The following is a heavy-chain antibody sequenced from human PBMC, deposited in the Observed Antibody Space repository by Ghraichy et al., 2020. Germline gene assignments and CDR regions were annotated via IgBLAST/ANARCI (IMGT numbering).Heavy chain of an antibody. V-gene: IGHV4-59*01. J-gene: IGHJ5*02. D-gene: IGHD4-23*01. CDR3: ARDFSAVDGLTP. CDR1: GGSISTYA. Sequence: SETLSLTCTVSGGSISTYAWSWIRQPPGKGLEWIGNIYYSETTNYNPSLKSRVTISLYTSKNQFSLNLTSVTVADTAVYYCARDFSAVDGLTPWGRGTLVTVSS. CDR2: IYYSETT.